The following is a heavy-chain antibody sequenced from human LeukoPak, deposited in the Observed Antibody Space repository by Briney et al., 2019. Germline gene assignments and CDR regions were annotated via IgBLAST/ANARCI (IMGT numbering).Heavy chain of an antibody. CDR1: GFTFSSYS. CDR2: ISGDGGST. CDR3: AKGPKYSSGWYYYYYYMDV. J-gene: IGHJ6*03. V-gene: IGHV3-43*02. Sequence: GGSLRLSCAASGFTFSSYSMNWVRQAPGKGLEWVSLISGDGGSTYYADSVKGRFTISRDNSKNSLYLQMNSLRTEDTALYYCAKGPKYSSGWYYYYYYMDVWGKGTTVTVSS. D-gene: IGHD6-19*01.